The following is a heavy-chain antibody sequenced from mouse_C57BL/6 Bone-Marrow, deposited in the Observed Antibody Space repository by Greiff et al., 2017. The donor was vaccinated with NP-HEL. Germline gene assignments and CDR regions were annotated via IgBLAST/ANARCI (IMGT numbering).Heavy chain of an antibody. Sequence: EVQLVESGGGLVQPGESLKLSCESNEYEFPSHDMSWVRKTPEKRLELVAAINSDGGSTYYPDTMEIRFIISRDNTKKTLYLQMSSLRSEDTALYYCARRGYYYGSSYDDWYFDVWGTGTTVTVSS. D-gene: IGHD1-1*01. CDR2: INSDGGST. V-gene: IGHV5-2*01. CDR3: ARRGYYYGSSYDDWYFDV. J-gene: IGHJ1*03. CDR1: EYEFPSHD.